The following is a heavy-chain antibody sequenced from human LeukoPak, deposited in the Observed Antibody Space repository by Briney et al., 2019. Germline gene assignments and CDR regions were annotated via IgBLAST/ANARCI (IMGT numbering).Heavy chain of an antibody. Sequence: GGSLRLSCAASGFTVSSYAMHWVRQAPGKGLEWVAVISYDGSNKYYADSVKGRFTISRDNSKNTLYLQMNSLRAEDTAVYYCARGGGFLIDYWGQGTLVTVSS. CDR3: ARGGGFLIDY. V-gene: IGHV3-30*04. CDR1: GFTVSSYA. J-gene: IGHJ4*02. D-gene: IGHD2-15*01. CDR2: ISYDGSNK.